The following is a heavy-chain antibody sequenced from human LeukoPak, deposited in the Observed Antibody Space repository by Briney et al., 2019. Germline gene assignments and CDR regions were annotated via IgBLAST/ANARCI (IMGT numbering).Heavy chain of an antibody. D-gene: IGHD3-3*01. J-gene: IGHJ4*02. CDR2: ISSSSSTI. V-gene: IGHV3-48*01. CDR3: ARDPDDFWSGYYTMGGFDY. CDR1: GFTFSSYS. Sequence: GSLRLSCAASGFTFSSYSMNWVRQTPGKGLEWVSYISSSSSTIYYADSVKGRFTISRDNAKNSLYLQMNSLRAEDTAVYYCARDPDDFWSGYYTMGGFDYWGQGTLVTVSS.